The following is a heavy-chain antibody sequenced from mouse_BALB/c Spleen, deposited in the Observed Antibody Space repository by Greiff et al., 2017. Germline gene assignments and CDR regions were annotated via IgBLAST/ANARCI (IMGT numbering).Heavy chain of an antibody. CDR2: ISSGGSYT. CDR3: ARGGGNYP. J-gene: IGHJ1*01. D-gene: IGHD2-1*01. V-gene: IGHV5-9-4*01. Sequence: EVQVVESGGGLVKPGGSLKLSCAASGFTFSSYAMSWVRQSPEKRLEWVAEISSGGSYTYYPDTVTGRFTISRDNAKNTLYLAMSSLRSEDTAMYDCARGGGNYPWGAGTTVTVSS. CDR1: GFTFSSYA.